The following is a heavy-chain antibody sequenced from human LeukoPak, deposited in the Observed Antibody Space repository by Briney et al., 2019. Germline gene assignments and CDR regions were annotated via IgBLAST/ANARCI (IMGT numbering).Heavy chain of an antibody. Sequence: SETLSLTCAVYGGSLTTHWWTWIRQSAGRVLEWVGEINHSGHTNYNPSFESRLTVSIDKSKNQFSLRLSSVTAADTAIYYCARGRVYFRDLTSLRGVIPFDSWGQGTPVIVSS. D-gene: IGHD3-10*01. CDR2: INHSGHT. J-gene: IGHJ4*02. CDR1: GGSLTTHW. CDR3: ARGRVYFRDLTSLRGVIPFDS. V-gene: IGHV4-34*01.